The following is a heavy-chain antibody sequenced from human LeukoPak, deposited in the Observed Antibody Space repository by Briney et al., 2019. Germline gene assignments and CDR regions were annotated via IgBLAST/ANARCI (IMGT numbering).Heavy chain of an antibody. D-gene: IGHD3-22*01. J-gene: IGHJ4*02. CDR2: INHSGST. V-gene: IGHV4-34*01. CDR3: ASSGYSYFDY. CDR1: GGSFSGYY. Sequence: SETLSLTCAVYGGSFSGYYWSWIRQPPGKGLEWIGEINHSGSTNYNPSLKSRVTMSVDTSKNQSSLKLSSVTAADTAVYYCASSGYSYFDYWGQGTLVTVSS.